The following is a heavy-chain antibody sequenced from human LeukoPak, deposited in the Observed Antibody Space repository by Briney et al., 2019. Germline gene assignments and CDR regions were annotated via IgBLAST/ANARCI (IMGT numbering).Heavy chain of an antibody. J-gene: IGHJ3*02. V-gene: IGHV3-21*01. D-gene: IGHD3-9*01. CDR2: IISSSSYI. CDR1: GVTFCSYS. Sequence: PGGALRHSCVHPGVTFCSYSTKCVRPAPGRGVEWVSSIISSSSYIYYADSVKGRFTIPRDNAKNSLYLQMNSLRAEDTAVYYCARVAVRDDILTGYYALDAFDIWGQGTMVTVSS. CDR3: ARVAVRDDILTGYYALDAFDI.